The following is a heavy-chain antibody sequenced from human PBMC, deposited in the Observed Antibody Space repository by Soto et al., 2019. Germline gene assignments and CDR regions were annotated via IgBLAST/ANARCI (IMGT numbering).Heavy chain of an antibody. D-gene: IGHD3-3*01. CDR2: IYTSGST. CDR3: AGAYYDFWSGPSGGVNWFDP. Sequence: PSETLSLTCTVSGGSISSYYRSWIRQPAGKGLEWIGRIYTSGSTNYNPSLKSRVTMSVDTSKNQFSLRLSSVTAADTAVYYCAGAYYDFWSGPSGGVNWFDPWGQGTLVTVSS. CDR1: GGSISSYY. V-gene: IGHV4-4*07. J-gene: IGHJ5*02.